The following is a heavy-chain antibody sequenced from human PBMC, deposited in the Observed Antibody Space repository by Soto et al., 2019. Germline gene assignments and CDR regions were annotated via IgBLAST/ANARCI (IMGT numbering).Heavy chain of an antibody. Sequence: QVQLVESGGGLVKPGGSLRLSCAASGFTFSDYYMSWIRQAPGKGLEWVSYISSSGSTIYYADSVKGRFTISRDNAQNSLYRQMNSLRAEDTGVYDWARGVDYCGGGSGWAGWFDPWGQGTLVTVSS. CDR3: ARGVDYCGGGSGWAGWFDP. CDR1: GFTFSDYY. V-gene: IGHV3-11*01. J-gene: IGHJ5*02. CDR2: ISSSGSTI. D-gene: IGHD2-15*01.